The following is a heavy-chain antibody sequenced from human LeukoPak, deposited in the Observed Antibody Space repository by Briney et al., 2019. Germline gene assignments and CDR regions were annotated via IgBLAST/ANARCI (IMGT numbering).Heavy chain of an antibody. CDR2: IGADGANI. CDR1: GFTFGSYP. D-gene: IGHD3-16*02. Sequence: GGSLRLSCAASGFTFGSYPMTWARQAPGEGLEWVSVIGADGANIHYRDSVRGRFTISRDNSINTVFLQMNSLRVDDTAVYYCAIYRQIGDEAPWGQGTLVTVSS. J-gene: IGHJ5*02. CDR3: AIYRQIGDEAP. V-gene: IGHV3-23*01.